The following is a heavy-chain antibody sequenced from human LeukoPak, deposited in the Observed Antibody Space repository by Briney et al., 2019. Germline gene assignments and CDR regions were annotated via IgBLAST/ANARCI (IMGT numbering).Heavy chain of an antibody. D-gene: IGHD2-2*02. V-gene: IGHV5-51*01. CDR1: GYRFTSYW. Sequence: GESLKISCKASGYRFTSYWIGWVRQMPGKGLEWMGLIYPDDSDTRYSPSFEGQVTISADKYISTAYLQWSSLKASDTAMYYCAIGGDSTTSCYRCFDYWGQGTLVTVSS. CDR3: AIGGDSTTSCYRCFDY. CDR2: IYPDDSDT. J-gene: IGHJ4*02.